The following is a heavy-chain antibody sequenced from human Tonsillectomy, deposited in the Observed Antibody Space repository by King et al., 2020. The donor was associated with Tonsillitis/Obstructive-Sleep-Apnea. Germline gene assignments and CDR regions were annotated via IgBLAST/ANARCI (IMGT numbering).Heavy chain of an antibody. CDR3: AHADIVMGIDY. CDR2: IYWDDDK. D-gene: IGHD5-12*01. V-gene: IGHV2-5*02. CDR1: GFSLSTSGVG. J-gene: IGHJ4*02. Sequence: ITLKESGPTLVKPTQTLTLTCTFSGFSLSTSGVGVGWIRQPPGKALEWLALIYWDDDKRYSPSLKSRLTITKDTSENQVILTMTNMDPVDTATCYCAHADIVMGIDYWGQGTLVTVSS.